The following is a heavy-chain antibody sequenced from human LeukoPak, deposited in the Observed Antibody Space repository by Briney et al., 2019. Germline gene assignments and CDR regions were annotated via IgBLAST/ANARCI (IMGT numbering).Heavy chain of an antibody. Sequence: SETLSLTCAVSGGSISSGGYSWSWIRQPPGKGLEWIGYIYHSGSTYYNPSLKSRVTISVDRSKNQFSLKLSSVTAADTAVYYCATEGYDSSGYFDYWGQGTLVTVSS. CDR2: IYHSGST. CDR1: GGSISSGGYS. J-gene: IGHJ4*02. D-gene: IGHD3-22*01. V-gene: IGHV4-30-2*01. CDR3: ATEGYDSSGYFDY.